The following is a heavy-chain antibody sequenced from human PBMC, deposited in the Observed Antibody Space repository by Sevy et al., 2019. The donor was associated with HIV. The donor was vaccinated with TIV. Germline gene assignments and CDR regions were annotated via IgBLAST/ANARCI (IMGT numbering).Heavy chain of an antibody. CDR3: ARVSYYYDSIGYYVY. Sequence: SETLSLTCAVYGGSFSGYYWSWIRQPPGKGLEWIGEINHSGSTNYNPSLKSRVTISVDTSKNQFSLKLSSATAADTAVYYCARVSYYYDSIGYYVYWGREPWSPSPQ. D-gene: IGHD3-22*01. V-gene: IGHV4-34*01. CDR2: INHSGST. CDR1: GGSFSGYY. J-gene: IGHJ4*02.